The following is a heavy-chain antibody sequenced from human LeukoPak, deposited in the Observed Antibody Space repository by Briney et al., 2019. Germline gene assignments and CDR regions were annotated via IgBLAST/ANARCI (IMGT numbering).Heavy chain of an antibody. Sequence: ASVTVPCTASGYTFTSYYMHWVRQAPGQGLEWMGIINPSGGSTSYAQKFQGRVTMTRDTSTSTVYMELSSLRSEDTAVYYCARESIAARSVDYWGQGTLVTVSS. J-gene: IGHJ4*02. CDR1: GYTFTSYY. CDR3: ARESIAARSVDY. D-gene: IGHD6-6*01. V-gene: IGHV1-46*01. CDR2: INPSGGST.